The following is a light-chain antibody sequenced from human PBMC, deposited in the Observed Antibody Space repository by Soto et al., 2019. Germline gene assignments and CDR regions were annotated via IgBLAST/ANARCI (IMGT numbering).Light chain of an antibody. CDR1: QSVSNNY. J-gene: IGKJ1*01. V-gene: IGKV3-20*01. Sequence: ALSQNPGTLSLSPGERATLSCSASQSVSNNYLARYQQKPGQAPRLLIYGASNRATGIPDRFSGSGSGTDFTLTISRLEPEDFAVYYCQQYGSSGTFGQGTKVDI. CDR2: GAS. CDR3: QQYGSSGT.